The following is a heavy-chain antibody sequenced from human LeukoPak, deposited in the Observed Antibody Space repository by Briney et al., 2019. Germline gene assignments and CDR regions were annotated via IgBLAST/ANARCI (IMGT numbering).Heavy chain of an antibody. V-gene: IGHV3-66*01. D-gene: IGHD1-26*01. J-gene: IGHJ3*02. CDR2: IYSGGST. Sequence: GGSLRLSCAASGFTVSSNYMSWVRQAPGKGLEWVSVIYSGGSTYYADSVKSRFTISRDNSKNMLYLQMNSLRAEDTAVYYCARGIVGALDAFDIWGQGTMVTVSS. CDR3: ARGIVGALDAFDI. CDR1: GFTVSSNY.